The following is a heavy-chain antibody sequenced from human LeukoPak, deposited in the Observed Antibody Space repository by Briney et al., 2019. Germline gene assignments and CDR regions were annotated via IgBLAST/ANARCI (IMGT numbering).Heavy chain of an antibody. CDR1: GGSISSYY. J-gene: IGHJ6*03. V-gene: IGHV4-59*01. Sequence: SETLTLTCTASGGSISSYYWRWIRQPPGKGLEWIGYIYYSGSTNYNPSLKSRATISVDTSKNQFSLKLSSVTAADTAVYYCARGDSSGHYYYYMDVWGKGTTVTVSS. CDR3: ARGDSSGHYYYYMDV. CDR2: IYYSGST. D-gene: IGHD6-19*01.